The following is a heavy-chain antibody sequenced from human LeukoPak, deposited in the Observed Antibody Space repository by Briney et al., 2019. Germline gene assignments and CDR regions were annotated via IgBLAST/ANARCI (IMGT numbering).Heavy chain of an antibody. D-gene: IGHD1-26*01. J-gene: IGHJ4*02. CDR1: GFTFSNYW. V-gene: IGHV3-74*01. CDR3: AKEGSNGDFDC. CDR2: INSDGSST. Sequence: GSLRLSCAASGFTFSNYWMHWVRQAPGKGLVWVSRINSDGSSTRYADSVKGRFTISRDNAKNTLYLQMNSLRAEDTAVYYCAKEGSNGDFDCWGQGTLVTVSS.